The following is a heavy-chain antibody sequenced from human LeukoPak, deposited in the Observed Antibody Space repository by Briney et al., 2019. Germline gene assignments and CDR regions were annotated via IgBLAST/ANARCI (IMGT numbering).Heavy chain of an antibody. CDR1: GYSFTSYW. Sequence: GESLRISCKGSGYSFTSYWISWVRQMPGKGLEWMGRIDPSDSYTNYSPSFQGHVTISADKSISTAYLQWSSLRASDTAMYYCARLLYYYDSSGYYYSYYFDYWGQGTLVTVSS. CDR3: ARLLYYYDSSGYYYSYYFDY. J-gene: IGHJ4*02. CDR2: IDPSDSYT. D-gene: IGHD3-22*01. V-gene: IGHV5-10-1*01.